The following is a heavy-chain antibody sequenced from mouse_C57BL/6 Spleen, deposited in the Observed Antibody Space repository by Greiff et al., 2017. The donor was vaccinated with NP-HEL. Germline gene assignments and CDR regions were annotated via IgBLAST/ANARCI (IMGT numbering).Heavy chain of an antibody. J-gene: IGHJ3*01. Sequence: VQLQQSGAELVKPGASVKMSCKASGYTFTSYWITWVKQRPGQGLEWIGDIYPGSGSTNYNEKFKSKATLTVDTSSSTAYMQLSSLTSEDSAVYYCARRGYGSSSWCAYWGQGTLVTVSA. CDR2: IYPGSGST. V-gene: IGHV1-55*01. CDR1: GYTFTSYW. D-gene: IGHD1-1*01. CDR3: ARRGYGSSSWCAY.